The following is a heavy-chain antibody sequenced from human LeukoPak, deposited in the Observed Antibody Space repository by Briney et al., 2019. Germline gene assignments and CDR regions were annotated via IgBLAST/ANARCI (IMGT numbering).Heavy chain of an antibody. V-gene: IGHV3-21*01. CDR2: ISSSSGYK. CDR3: AELGITMIGGV. Sequence: GGSLRLSCAASGFTFSSYSMNWVRQAPGKGLEWVSSISSSSGYKYYVDSVKGRFTISRDNAKNSLYLQMNSLRAEDTAVYYCAELGITMIGGVWGKGTTVNISS. CDR1: GFTFSSYS. D-gene: IGHD3-10*02. J-gene: IGHJ6*04.